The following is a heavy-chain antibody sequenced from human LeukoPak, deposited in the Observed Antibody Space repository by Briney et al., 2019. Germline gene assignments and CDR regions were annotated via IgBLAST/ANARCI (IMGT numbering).Heavy chain of an antibody. CDR3: ARRIYYYDSSGSNELLDY. D-gene: IGHD3-22*01. Sequence: SETLSLTCTVSGGSISSYYWGWIRQPPGKGLEWIGSIYYSGSTYYNPSLKSRVTISVDTSKNQFSLKLSSVTAADTAVYYCARRIYYYDSSGSNELLDYWGQGTLVTVSS. CDR1: GGSISSYY. J-gene: IGHJ4*02. CDR2: IYYSGST. V-gene: IGHV4-39*01.